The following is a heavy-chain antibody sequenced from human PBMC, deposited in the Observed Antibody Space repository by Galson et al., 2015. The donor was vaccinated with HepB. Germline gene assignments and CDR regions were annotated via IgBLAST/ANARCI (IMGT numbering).Heavy chain of an antibody. D-gene: IGHD5-12*01. V-gene: IGHV3-30*04. J-gene: IGHJ4*02. CDR1: GFTFSSYA. CDR2: ISYDGSNK. Sequence: SLRLSCAASGFTFSSYAMHWVRQAPGKGLEWVAVISYDGSNKYYADSVKGRFTISRDNSKNTLYLQMNSLRAEDTAVYYCARDRFISGYDSYYFDYWGQGTLVTVSS. CDR3: ARDRFISGYDSYYFDY.